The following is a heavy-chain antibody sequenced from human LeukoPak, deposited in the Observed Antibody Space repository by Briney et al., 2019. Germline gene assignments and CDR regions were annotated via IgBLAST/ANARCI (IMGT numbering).Heavy chain of an antibody. D-gene: IGHD3-3*01. J-gene: IGHJ4*02. CDR3: AKDIPVLRFLEWSPRVFDY. CDR2: IKQDGSEK. Sequence: GGSLRLSCAASGFTFSSYWMSWVRQAPGKGLEWVANIKQDGSEKYYVDSVKGRFTISRDNAKNSLYLQMNSLRAEDTAVYYCAKDIPVLRFLEWSPRVFDYWGQGTLVTVSS. V-gene: IGHV3-7*03. CDR1: GFTFSSYW.